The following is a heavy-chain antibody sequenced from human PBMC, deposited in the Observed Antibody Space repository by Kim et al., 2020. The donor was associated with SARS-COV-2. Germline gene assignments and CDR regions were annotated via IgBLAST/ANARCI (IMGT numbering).Heavy chain of an antibody. Sequence: SETLSLTCAVSGGSISSSNWWSWVRQSPGKGLEWIGEIYHSGSSNYNPSLKSRVTISVDKSKNQFSLRLSSVTAADTAVYYCASGYYYGSGSYYPLMDVWGQGTTVTVSS. CDR3: ASGYYYGSGSYYPLMDV. CDR1: GGSISSSNW. V-gene: IGHV4-4*02. J-gene: IGHJ6*02. CDR2: IYHSGSS. D-gene: IGHD3-10*01.